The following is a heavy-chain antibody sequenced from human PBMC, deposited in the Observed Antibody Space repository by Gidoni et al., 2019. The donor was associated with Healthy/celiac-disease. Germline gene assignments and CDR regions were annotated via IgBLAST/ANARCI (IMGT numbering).Heavy chain of an antibody. V-gene: IGHV3-48*03. Sequence: EVQLVESGGGLVQPGGSRRLSCAASGFTFSSYEMNWVRQDPGKGLEWVSYISSSGSTIYYADSVKGRFTISRDNAKNSLYLQMNSLRAEDTAVYYCARAYYDILTGYSHDAFDIWGQGTMVTVSS. CDR3: ARAYYDILTGYSHDAFDI. D-gene: IGHD3-9*01. CDR1: GFTFSSYE. CDR2: ISSSGSTI. J-gene: IGHJ3*02.